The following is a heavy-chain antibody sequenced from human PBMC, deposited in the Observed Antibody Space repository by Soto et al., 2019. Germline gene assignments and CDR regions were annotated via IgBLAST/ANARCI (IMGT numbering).Heavy chain of an antibody. D-gene: IGHD6-13*01. CDR3: AKDLRVAAAGPFDY. CDR1: GVTCVDYA. J-gene: IGHJ4*02. Sequence: SLRHSCAASGVTCVDYAMHWVRQAPGKGLEWVSGISWNSGSIGYADSVKGRFTISRDNAKNSLYLQMNSLRAEDTALYYCAKDLRVAAAGPFDYWGQGTLVTVSS. V-gene: IGHV3-9*01. CDR2: ISWNSGSI.